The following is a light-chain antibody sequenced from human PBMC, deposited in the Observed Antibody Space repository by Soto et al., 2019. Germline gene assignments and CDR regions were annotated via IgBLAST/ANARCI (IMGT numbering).Light chain of an antibody. CDR2: SAS. V-gene: IGKV1-5*03. CDR1: QNIRSW. J-gene: IGKJ4*01. CDR3: QEYNGNSGLT. Sequence: DIQMTQSPSTLSASVGDRVTITCRASQNIRSWLAWYQQKPGKAPELLIYSASGLESGVPSRFSGSGFGTELASTISSLQPDDCATHFCQEYNGNSGLTFGGGTKVEIK.